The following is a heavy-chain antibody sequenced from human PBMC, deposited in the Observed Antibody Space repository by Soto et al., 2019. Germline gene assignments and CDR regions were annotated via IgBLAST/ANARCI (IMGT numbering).Heavy chain of an antibody. CDR1: GGSISSDDSY. Sequence: QVQLQESGPGLVKPSQTLSLTCTVSGGSISSDDSYWSWIRQPPGKGLEWIGYIYYSGSTYYNPPLKSRVTISVDTSKNQFSLKLNSVTAADTAVYYCARDRGGYERIDYWGQGTLVTVSS. J-gene: IGHJ4*02. CDR2: IYYSGST. CDR3: ARDRGGYERIDY. D-gene: IGHD5-12*01. V-gene: IGHV4-30-4*01.